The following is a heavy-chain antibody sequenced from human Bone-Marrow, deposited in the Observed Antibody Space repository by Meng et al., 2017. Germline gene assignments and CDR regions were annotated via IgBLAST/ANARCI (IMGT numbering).Heavy chain of an antibody. V-gene: IGHV3-48*03. J-gene: IGHJ4*02. CDR1: GFTFSSYE. CDR3: ARDRIAAAARYYFDY. D-gene: IGHD6-13*01. CDR2: ISSSGSTI. Sequence: GGSLRLSCAVSGFTFSSYEMNWVRQAPGKGLEWVSYISSSGSTIYYADSVKGRFTISRDNAKNSLYLQMNSLRAEDTAVYYCARDRIAAAARYYFDYWGQGTLVTVSS.